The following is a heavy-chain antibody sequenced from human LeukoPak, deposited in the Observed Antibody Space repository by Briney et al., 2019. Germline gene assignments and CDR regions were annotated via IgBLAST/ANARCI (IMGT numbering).Heavy chain of an antibody. D-gene: IGHD5-24*01. Sequence: PSETLSLTCTVSGGSISGYFWTWIRQPPGKGLEWIGYIYYTGRTTYNASLKSRVTISVDTSKEQFSLNLSSVTAADTALYLCARAGRDGYNYYLDFWGQGTLVTVSS. J-gene: IGHJ4*02. CDR2: IYYTGRT. CDR3: ARAGRDGYNYYLDF. CDR1: GGSISGYF. V-gene: IGHV4-59*08.